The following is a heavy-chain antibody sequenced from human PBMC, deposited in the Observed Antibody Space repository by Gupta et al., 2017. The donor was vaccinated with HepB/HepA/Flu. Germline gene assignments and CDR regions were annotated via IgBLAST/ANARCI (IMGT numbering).Heavy chain of an antibody. J-gene: IGHJ6*02. CDR2: IYYSGST. CDR1: GGSINSYY. V-gene: IGHV4-59*08. D-gene: IGHD1-1*01. CDR3: VRHTTLAKSYYYGMDV. Sequence: QVQLQESGPGLVKPSETLSLTCTVSGGSINSYYWNWIRQPPGKGLEWIGFIYYSGSTNYNPSLKSRVTISVDTSKNQFSLRLTSVTAADTAVYYCVRHTTLAKSYYYGMDVWGQGTTVTGSS.